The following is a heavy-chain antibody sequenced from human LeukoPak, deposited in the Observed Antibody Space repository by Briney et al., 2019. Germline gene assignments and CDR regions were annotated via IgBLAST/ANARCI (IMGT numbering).Heavy chain of an antibody. CDR2: INPNTGAT. CDR3: ARDRVGSGWPRPYYFEV. CDR1: GYTLTGYY. J-gene: IGHJ4*02. V-gene: IGHV1-2*02. D-gene: IGHD6-19*01. Sequence: ATVKVSCKASGYTLTGYYLHWVRQAPGQGLEWMGWINPNTGATHSAQKFQGRITMTRDSSISTAYMDLSRLRSDDTAVYYCARDRVGSGWPRPYYFEVWGQGTLVTVSS.